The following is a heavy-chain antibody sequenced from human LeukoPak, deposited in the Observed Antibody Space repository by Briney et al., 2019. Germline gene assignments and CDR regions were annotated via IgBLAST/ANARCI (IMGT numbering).Heavy chain of an antibody. CDR3: ARSPPTYYYDSTRSYFDY. CDR1: GYTFTSYG. Sequence: GASVKVSCKASGYTFTSYGISWVRQAPGQGLEWMGWISAYNGNTNYAQKLQGRVTMTTDTSTSTAYMELRSLRSDDTAVYYCARSPPTYYYDSTRSYFDYWGQGTLVTVSS. D-gene: IGHD3-22*01. CDR2: ISAYNGNT. V-gene: IGHV1-18*01. J-gene: IGHJ4*02.